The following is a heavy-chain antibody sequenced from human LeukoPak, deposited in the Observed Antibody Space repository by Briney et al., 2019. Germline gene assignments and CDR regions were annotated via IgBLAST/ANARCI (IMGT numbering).Heavy chain of an antibody. Sequence: ASVKVSCKASGYTFTSYDINWVRQATGQGLEWMGWMNPNSGNTGYAQKFQGRVTMTRNTSISTAYMELSSLRSEDTAVYYCARVGRHIWIQLWSYYYYYMDVWGKGTTVTISS. V-gene: IGHV1-8*01. CDR2: MNPNSGNT. D-gene: IGHD5-18*01. J-gene: IGHJ6*03. CDR3: ARVGRHIWIQLWSYYYYYMDV. CDR1: GYTFTSYD.